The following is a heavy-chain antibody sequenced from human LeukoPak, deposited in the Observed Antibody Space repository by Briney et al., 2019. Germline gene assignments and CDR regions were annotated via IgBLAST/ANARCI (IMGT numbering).Heavy chain of an antibody. CDR1: GFTFSDYA. V-gene: IGHV3-23*01. CDR3: AKGSSWSSGWEGDLYYFDY. CDR2: ISGSGGST. J-gene: IGHJ4*02. D-gene: IGHD6-19*01. Sequence: GGSLRLSCAASGFTFSDYAMSWVRQAPGKGLGWVSGISGSGGSTYYADSVKGRFTISRDNSKDTLCLQMHSLRAEDTAVYYCAKGSSWSSGWEGDLYYFDYWGQGTLVTVSS.